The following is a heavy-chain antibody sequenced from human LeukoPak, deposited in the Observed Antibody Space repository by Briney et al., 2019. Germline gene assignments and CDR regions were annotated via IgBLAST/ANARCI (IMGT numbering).Heavy chain of an antibody. CDR3: AKDLVLLWCGEFEFDP. CDR2: IWYDGSNK. V-gene: IGHV3-33*06. D-gene: IGHD3-10*01. Sequence: GGSLRVSCAASGFTFSSYGMHGVRQAPGKGLEGVAVIWYDGSNKYYADSVKGRFTISRDNSKNTLYLQMNSVRAEDTAVYYCAKDLVLLWCGEFEFDPRGQGTLVTVSS. CDR1: GFTFSSYG. J-gene: IGHJ5*02.